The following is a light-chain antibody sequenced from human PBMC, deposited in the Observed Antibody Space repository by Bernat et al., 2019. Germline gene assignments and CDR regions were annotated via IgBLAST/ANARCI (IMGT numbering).Light chain of an antibody. CDR2: GAS. V-gene: IGKV3-20*01. CDR1: QSVSGVY. CDR3: QYYGSSQDA. Sequence: EVVLTQSPGALSLSPGVRATLSCRASQSVSGVYLAWYQQKPGRAPRLLFYGASIRATGIPDRFSGSGSGTDFTLTIYRLEPEDYAVYYCQYYGSSQDAFGQGTKLEI. J-gene: IGKJ2*01.